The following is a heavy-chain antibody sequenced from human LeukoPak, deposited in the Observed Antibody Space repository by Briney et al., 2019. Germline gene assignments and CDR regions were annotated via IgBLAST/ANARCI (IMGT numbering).Heavy chain of an antibody. CDR1: GYTFSDYY. Sequence: GASVKVSCKASGYTFSDYYLHWVRQAPGQGLEWMGWIIPNSGGTNYAQKFQGRVTMTRDTSISTAYMELNRLRSEDTAVYYCARGGISPRGNFDYWGQGTLVTVSS. V-gene: IGHV1-2*02. D-gene: IGHD6-13*01. J-gene: IGHJ4*02. CDR2: IIPNSGGT. CDR3: ARGGISPRGNFDY.